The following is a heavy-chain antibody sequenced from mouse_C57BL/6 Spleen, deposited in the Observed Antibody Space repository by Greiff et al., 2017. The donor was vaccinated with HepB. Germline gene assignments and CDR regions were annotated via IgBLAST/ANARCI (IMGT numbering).Heavy chain of an antibody. CDR2: IDPSDSYT. CDR3: ARRNWG. V-gene: IGHV1-50*01. J-gene: IGHJ2*01. CDR1: GYTFTSYW. D-gene: IGHD4-1*01. Sequence: QVQLQQPGAELVKPGASVKLSCKASGYTFTSYWMQWVKQRPGQGLVWIGEIDPSDSYTNYNQKFKGKATLTVDTSSSTAYMQLSSLTSEDSAVYYCARRNWGWGQGTTLTVSS.